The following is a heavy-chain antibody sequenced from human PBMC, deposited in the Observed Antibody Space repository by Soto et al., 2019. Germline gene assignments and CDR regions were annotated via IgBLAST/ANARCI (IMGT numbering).Heavy chain of an antibody. CDR2: IWYDGSNK. Sequence: QVQLVESGGGVVQPGRSLRLSCSASGFTFNSYGMHWVRQAPGKGLEWVAVIWYDGSNKYYADSVEGRFTISRDNSKNPLYLQMNSLRAEDTAVFYCARDGLGISGMDVWGQGTTVTVSS. V-gene: IGHV3-33*01. CDR3: ARDGLGISGMDV. D-gene: IGHD7-27*01. J-gene: IGHJ6*02. CDR1: GFTFNSYG.